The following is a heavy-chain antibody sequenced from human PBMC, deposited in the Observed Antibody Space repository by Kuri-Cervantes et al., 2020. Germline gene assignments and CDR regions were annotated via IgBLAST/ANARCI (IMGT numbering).Heavy chain of an antibody. Sequence: GGSLRLSCAAPGFTFSSYAMSWVRQAPGKGLEWVSAISGSGGSTYYADSVKGRFTISRDNSKNTLYLQMNSLRAEDTAVYYCARDTYYYDSSGYPSDYWGQGTLVTVSS. CDR3: ARDTYYYDSSGYPSDY. D-gene: IGHD3-22*01. CDR2: ISGSGGST. CDR1: GFTFSSYA. V-gene: IGHV3-23*01. J-gene: IGHJ4*02.